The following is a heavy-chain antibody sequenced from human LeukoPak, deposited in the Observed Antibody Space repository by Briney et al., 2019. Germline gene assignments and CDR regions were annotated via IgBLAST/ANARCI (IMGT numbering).Heavy chain of an antibody. J-gene: IGHJ4*02. CDR1: GFTFSSYE. CDR3: ARAGFTFSDYFGSFFDY. V-gene: IGHV3-64*01. CDR2: ISSNGGST. Sequence: GGSLRLSCAASGFTFSSYEMNWVRQAPGKGLEYVSAISSNGGSTYYANSVKGRFTISRDNSKNSLYLQMNSLRAEDTAVYYCARAGFTFSDYFGSFFDYWGQGTLVTVSS. D-gene: IGHD3-10*01.